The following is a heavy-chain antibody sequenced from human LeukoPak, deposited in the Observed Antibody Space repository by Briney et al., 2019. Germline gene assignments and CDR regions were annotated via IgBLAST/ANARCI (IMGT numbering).Heavy chain of an antibody. CDR1: GFTFGSYA. J-gene: IGHJ4*02. V-gene: IGHV3-30-3*01. D-gene: IGHD3-22*01. CDR2: ISYDGSNK. CDR3: AREHYYYDSSGYSDY. Sequence: GGSLRLSCAASGFTFGSYAMHWVRQAPGKGLEWVAVISYDGSNKYYADSVKGRFTISRDNSKNTLYLQMNSLRAEDTAVYYCAREHYYYDSSGYSDYWGQGTLVTVSS.